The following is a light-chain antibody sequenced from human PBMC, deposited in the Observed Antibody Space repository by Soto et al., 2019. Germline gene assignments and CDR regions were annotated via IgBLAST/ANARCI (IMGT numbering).Light chain of an antibody. CDR2: STS. CDR3: QQYDSSPRT. J-gene: IGKJ1*01. V-gene: IGKV3D-15*01. CDR1: QSVSSN. Sequence: EILMTQSPAALSVSPGEIATLSFTASQSVSSNLAWYQQKPGQPPRLLIYSTSGRATGIPDRFSGSGSGTDLTLTISSLQPDDFAVYWCQQYDSSPRTFGQGTKVDIK.